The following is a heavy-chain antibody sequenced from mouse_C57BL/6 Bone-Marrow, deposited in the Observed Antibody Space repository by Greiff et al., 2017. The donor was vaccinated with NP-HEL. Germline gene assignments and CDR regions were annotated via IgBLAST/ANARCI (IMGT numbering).Heavy chain of an antibody. CDR2: IYPGGGYT. D-gene: IGHD1-1*01. J-gene: IGHJ1*03. CDR1: GYTFTNYW. Sequence: VKLMESGAELVRPGTSVKMSCKASGYTFTNYWIGWAKQRPGHGLEWIGDIYPGGGYTNYNEKFKGKATLTADKSSSTAYMQFSSLTSEDSAIYYCARWDTGLWYFDVWGTGTTVTVSS. CDR3: ARWDTGLWYFDV. V-gene: IGHV1-63*01.